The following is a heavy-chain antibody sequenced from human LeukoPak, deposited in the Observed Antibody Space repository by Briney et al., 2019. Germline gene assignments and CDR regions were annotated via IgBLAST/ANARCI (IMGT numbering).Heavy chain of an antibody. CDR1: GFTFSSYW. Sequence: GGSLRLSCAGSGFTFSSYWMSWVRQAPGKGLEWVANIKQDGSEKYYVDSVKGRSAISRDNAKNSLFLQMNSLRVEDTAVYYCARYRAFDIWGQGTMVTVSS. CDR3: ARYRAFDI. V-gene: IGHV3-7*01. J-gene: IGHJ3*02. CDR2: IKQDGSEK.